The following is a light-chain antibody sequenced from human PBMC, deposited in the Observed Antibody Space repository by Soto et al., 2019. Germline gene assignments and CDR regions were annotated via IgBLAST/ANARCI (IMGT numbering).Light chain of an antibody. CDR3: QQYNSFTT. CDR1: QSISSW. CDR2: KAS. Sequence: DIQMTQSPSTLSASVGDRVTITCRASQSISSWLAWYQQKPVKAPKLLIYKASSLESGVPSRFSGSESGTEFILTISSLQSDYFATYYCQQYNSFTTFGQGTKVEIK. J-gene: IGKJ1*01. V-gene: IGKV1-5*03.